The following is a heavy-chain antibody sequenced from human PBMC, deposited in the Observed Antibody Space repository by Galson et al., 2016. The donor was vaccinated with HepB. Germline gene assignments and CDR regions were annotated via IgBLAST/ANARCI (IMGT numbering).Heavy chain of an antibody. D-gene: IGHD1-14*01. CDR3: ATLRLALPGPINPVHSSYYFGMDV. V-gene: IGHV4-34*01. CDR1: GGSFSDYY. CDR2: VSPTGSP. Sequence: SETLSLTCAVYGGSFSDYYWSWVRQPPGKGLEWIGEVSPTGSPNYNPSLESRGTISVDTSRRPFSLSLASVTAADTAVYYCATLRLALPGPINPVHSSYYFGMDVWGLGTTVTVSS. J-gene: IGHJ6*02.